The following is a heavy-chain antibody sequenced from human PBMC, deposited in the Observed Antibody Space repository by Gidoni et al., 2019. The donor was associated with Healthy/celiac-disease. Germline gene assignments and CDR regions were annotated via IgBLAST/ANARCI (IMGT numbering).Heavy chain of an antibody. CDR3: ARDPLWFGELLDY. CDR1: SSYG. CDR2: IWYDGSNK. V-gene: IGHV3-33*01. Sequence: SSYGMHWVRQAPGKGLEWVAVIWYDGSNKYYADPVKGRFTISRDNSKNTLYLQMNSLRAEDTAVYYCARDPLWFGELLDYWGQGTLVSVSS. D-gene: IGHD3-10*01. J-gene: IGHJ4*02.